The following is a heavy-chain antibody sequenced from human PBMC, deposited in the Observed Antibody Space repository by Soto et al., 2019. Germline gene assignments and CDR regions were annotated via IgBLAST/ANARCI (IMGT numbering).Heavy chain of an antibody. CDR2: IYYRGNT. CDR3: ARDPFGGVIAA. CDR1: GDSMDSGAYY. V-gene: IGHV4-31*03. J-gene: IGHJ5*01. Sequence: QVQLQESGPGLVKPSQTLSLTCTVSGDSMDSGAYYWSWIRQHPGKGLEWIGYIYYRGNTYSNPSLRRRVTISLDTAKSQVSLRLSSVTAADSDVYYCARDPFGGVIAACGQGILVTVSS. D-gene: IGHD3-16*01.